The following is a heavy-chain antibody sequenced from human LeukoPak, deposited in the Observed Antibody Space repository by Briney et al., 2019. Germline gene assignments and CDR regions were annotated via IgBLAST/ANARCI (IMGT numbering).Heavy chain of an antibody. V-gene: IGHV3-30*02. CDR1: GFIFSDYG. J-gene: IGHJ4*02. CDR3: AKGAWAADGPMGNNFAS. D-gene: IGHD6-13*01. CDR2: IHYDASYT. Sequence: GGSLRLSCGASGFIFSDYGMQWVRQARGKGLEGVGFIHYDASYTYYADSVNGRFTISRDNSNNTLTLHMNSLRTEDTSIYFCAKGAWAADGPMGNNFASWGQGSLVTVSS.